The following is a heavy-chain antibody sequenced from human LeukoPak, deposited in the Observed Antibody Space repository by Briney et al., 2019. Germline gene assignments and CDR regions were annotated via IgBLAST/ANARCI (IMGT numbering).Heavy chain of an antibody. Sequence: SETLSLTCTVSGGSISSSSYYWGWIRQPPGKGLEWIGSIYYSGSTSYNPSLTSRVTISVDTSKNQFSLKLSSVTAADTAVYYCARDSAVLEYSSSSSLSIDYWGQGTLVTVSS. CDR3: ARDSAVLEYSSSSSLSIDY. J-gene: IGHJ4*02. CDR2: IYYSGST. CDR1: GGSISSSSYY. V-gene: IGHV4-39*07. D-gene: IGHD6-6*01.